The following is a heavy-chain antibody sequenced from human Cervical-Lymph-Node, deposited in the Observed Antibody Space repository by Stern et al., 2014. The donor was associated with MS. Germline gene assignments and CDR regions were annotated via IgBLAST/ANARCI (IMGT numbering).Heavy chain of an antibody. D-gene: IGHD2-21*01. J-gene: IGHJ5*02. Sequence: EVQLVVSGGGLVKPGGSLRLSCADSGFTFSSYSMNWVRQAPGKGLEWVSSIGSNSEYKNYADRVKGRFTISRDNARKSLFLQMNSLRVEDTAVYFCARDLTTYCSGDSCFDKWLDPWGQGTLVIVSS. CDR3: ARDLTTYCSGDSCFDKWLDP. V-gene: IGHV3-21*01. CDR2: IGSNSEYK. CDR1: GFTFSSYS.